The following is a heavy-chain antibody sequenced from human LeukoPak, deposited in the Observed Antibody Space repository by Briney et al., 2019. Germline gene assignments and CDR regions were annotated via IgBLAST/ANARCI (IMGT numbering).Heavy chain of an antibody. D-gene: IGHD3-22*01. CDR2: IYPGGSET. CDR3: ARHQYYYDTRAYYIDY. Sequence: GEPLRSPCKGPGSLFSSYWIGWAGRIPGKGLEWMGIIYPGGSETRYSPPFQGQVPISADKSISTAYMQWNSLRASDTAMYYCARHQYYYDTRAYYIDYWGQGTLVTVSS. J-gene: IGHJ4*02. CDR1: GSLFSSYW. V-gene: IGHV5-51*01.